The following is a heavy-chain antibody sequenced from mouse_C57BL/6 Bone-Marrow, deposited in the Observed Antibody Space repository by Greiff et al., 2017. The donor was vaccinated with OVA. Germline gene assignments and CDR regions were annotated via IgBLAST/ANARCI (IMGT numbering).Heavy chain of an antibody. D-gene: IGHD2-2*01. CDR3: ARSLSTMVTTRYFDV. J-gene: IGHJ1*03. CDR1: GYTFTSYW. Sequence: QVHVKQSGAELAKPGASVKLSCKASGYTFTSYWMHWVKQRPGQGLEWIGYINPSSGYTKYNQKFKDKATLTADKSSSTAYMQLSSLTYEDSAVYYGARSLSTMVTTRYFDVWGTGTTVTVSS. CDR2: INPSSGYT. V-gene: IGHV1-7*01.